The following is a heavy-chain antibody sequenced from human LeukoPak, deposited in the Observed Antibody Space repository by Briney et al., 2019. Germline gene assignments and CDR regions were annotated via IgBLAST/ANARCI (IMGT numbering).Heavy chain of an antibody. J-gene: IGHJ4*02. V-gene: IGHV3-21*04. CDR3: LRGDRRDY. Sequence: GGSLRLSCEASGFTFNTDSMNWGRQAPGKGLEWVSSIDSSGGYMFYADSVKGRFIISRDNAKDSLYLQMNSLRVEDTAVYYCLRGDRRDYWGQGTLVTVSS. CDR2: IDSSGGYM. CDR1: GFTFNTDS.